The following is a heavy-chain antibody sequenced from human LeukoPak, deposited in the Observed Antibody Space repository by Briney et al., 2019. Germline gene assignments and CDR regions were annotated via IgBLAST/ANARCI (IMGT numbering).Heavy chain of an antibody. Sequence: SETLSLTCTVSGGSISSYYWSWIRQPPGKGLEWIGSIYYSGSTYYNPSLKSRVTISVDTSKNQFSLKLSSVTAADTAVYYCARDRGTVYSSSLEIFDYWGQGTLVTVSS. V-gene: IGHV4-39*07. CDR2: IYYSGST. CDR1: GGSISSYY. CDR3: ARDRGTVYSSSLEIFDY. J-gene: IGHJ4*02. D-gene: IGHD6-6*01.